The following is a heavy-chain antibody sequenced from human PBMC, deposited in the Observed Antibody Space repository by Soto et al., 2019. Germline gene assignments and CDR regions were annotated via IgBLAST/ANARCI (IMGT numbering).Heavy chain of an antibody. CDR2: INTSVGSA. V-gene: IGHV1-46*01. D-gene: IGHD3-3*01. CDR3: ASRVNYDFWSGTKPPYYYYGMDV. Sequence: EASVKVSCKASGYTFTSYYMFWVRQAPGQGLEWMGVINTSVGSATYAQKFQGRVTITADESTSTAYMELSSLRSEDTAVYYCASRVNYDFWSGTKPPYYYYGMDVWGQGTTVTVSS. J-gene: IGHJ6*02. CDR1: GYTFTSYY.